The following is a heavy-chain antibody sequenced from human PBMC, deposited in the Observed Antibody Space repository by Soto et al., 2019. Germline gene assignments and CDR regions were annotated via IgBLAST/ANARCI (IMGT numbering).Heavy chain of an antibody. D-gene: IGHD1-26*01. CDR2: MKPNSGNT. Sequence: QVQLVQSGAEVKKPGASVKVSCKASGYTFTSYDINWVRQATGQGLEWMGWMKPNSGNTGYAQKFQRRATMARNTSIRTAYMELSGLTSEDTAVYYCARGGPGAPSVWGQGTMVTVSS. CDR1: GYTFTSYD. V-gene: IGHV1-8*01. CDR3: ARGGPGAPSV. J-gene: IGHJ3*01.